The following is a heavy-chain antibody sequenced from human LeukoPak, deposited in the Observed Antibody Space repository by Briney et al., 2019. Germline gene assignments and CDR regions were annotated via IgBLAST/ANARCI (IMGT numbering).Heavy chain of an antibody. Sequence: SETLSLTCAVYGGSFSGYYWSWIRQPPGKGLEWIGEINHSGSTNYNPSLKSRVTISVDTSKNQFSLKLSSVTAADTAVYYCATYSTLNARDFQHWGQGTLVTVSS. CDR2: INHSGST. J-gene: IGHJ1*01. D-gene: IGHD2/OR15-2a*01. CDR3: ATYSTLNARDFQH. CDR1: GGSFSGYY. V-gene: IGHV4-34*01.